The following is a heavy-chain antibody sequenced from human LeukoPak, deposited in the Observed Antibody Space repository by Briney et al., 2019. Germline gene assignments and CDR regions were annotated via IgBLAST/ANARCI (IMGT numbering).Heavy chain of an antibody. CDR1: GFTFSNYW. V-gene: IGHV3-7*01. CDR3: ARSYRGLSAFDI. Sequence: GGSLRLSCAASGFTFSNYWMSWLRQAPGKGLEWVANRNQDGSEKHYVDSVKGRFTISRDNAQNSLSLQINSLRAEDTAVYYCARSYRGLSAFDIWGQGTMVSVSS. J-gene: IGHJ3*02. CDR2: RNQDGSEK. D-gene: IGHD3-10*01.